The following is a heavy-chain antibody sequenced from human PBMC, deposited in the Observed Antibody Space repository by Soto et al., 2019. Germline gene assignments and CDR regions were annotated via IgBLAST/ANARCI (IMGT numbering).Heavy chain of an antibody. V-gene: IGHV1-69*13. CDR3: ARGSIAARQAGPNWFDP. CDR2: IIPIFGTA. D-gene: IGHD6-6*01. CDR1: GGTFSSYA. Sequence: WASVKVSCKASGGTFSSYAISWVRQAPGQGLEWMGGIIPIFGTANYAQKFQGRVTITADESTSTAYMELSSLRSEDTAVYYCARGSIAARQAGPNWFDPWGQGTLVTSPQ. J-gene: IGHJ5*02.